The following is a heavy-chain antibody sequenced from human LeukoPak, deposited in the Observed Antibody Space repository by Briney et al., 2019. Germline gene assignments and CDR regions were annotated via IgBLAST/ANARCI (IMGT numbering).Heavy chain of an antibody. CDR2: IYSSGST. CDR1: GFTVSTNY. J-gene: IGHJ3*02. V-gene: IGHV3-53*01. D-gene: IGHD3-22*01. Sequence: GGSLRLSCAASGFTVSTNYMNWVREAPGKGLEWVSVIYSSGSTYYADSVEGRFTISRDNSKNTLYLQMNGLRAEDTAVYYCARTKYYYDSSGYPDAFDIWGQGTMVTVSS. CDR3: ARTKYYYDSSGYPDAFDI.